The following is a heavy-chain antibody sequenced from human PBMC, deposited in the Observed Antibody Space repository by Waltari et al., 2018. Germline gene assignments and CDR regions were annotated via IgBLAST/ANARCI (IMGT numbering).Heavy chain of an antibody. D-gene: IGHD6-19*01. V-gene: IGHV4-61*09. CDR1: GGSISSGSYY. J-gene: IGHJ4*02. CDR2: IYTSGST. Sequence: QVQLQESGPGLVKPSQTLSLTCPVSGGSISSGSYYWSWIRQPAGKGLEWIGYIYTSGSTNYNPSLKSRVTISVDTSKNQFSLKLSSVTAADTAVYYCARERRAVAGRYFDYWGQGTLVTVSS. CDR3: ARERRAVAGRYFDY.